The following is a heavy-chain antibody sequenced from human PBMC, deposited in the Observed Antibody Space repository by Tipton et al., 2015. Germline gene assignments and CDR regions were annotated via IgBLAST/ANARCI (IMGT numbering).Heavy chain of an antibody. CDR1: GGSITSYY. CDR2: IYYSGST. J-gene: IGHJ6*02. D-gene: IGHD3-10*01. V-gene: IGHV4-59*01. Sequence: TLSLTCNVSGGSITSYYWSWIRQPPGKGLEWIGYIYYSGSTNYNPSLKSRVTISVDTPKNQFSLKLSSVTAADTAVYYCARGHYVSRMDVWGQGTTVTVSS. CDR3: ARGHYVSRMDV.